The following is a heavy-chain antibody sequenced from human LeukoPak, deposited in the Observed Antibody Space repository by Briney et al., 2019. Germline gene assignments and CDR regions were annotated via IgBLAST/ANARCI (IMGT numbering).Heavy chain of an antibody. Sequence: GRSLRLSCAASGFTFDDYAMHWVRQAPGKGLEWVSGISWNSGSIGYADPVKGRFTISRDNAKNSLYLQMNSLRAEDTAVYYCARTGWFETYYFDYWGQGTLVTVSS. D-gene: IGHD3-10*01. CDR3: ARTGWFETYYFDY. J-gene: IGHJ4*02. CDR2: ISWNSGSI. CDR1: GFTFDDYA. V-gene: IGHV3-9*01.